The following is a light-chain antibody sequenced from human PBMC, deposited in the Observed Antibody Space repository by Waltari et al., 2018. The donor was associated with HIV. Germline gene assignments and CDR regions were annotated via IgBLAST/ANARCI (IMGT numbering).Light chain of an antibody. Sequence: QSVLTQPPSVSAAPGPKVTISCSGSSSNIGNNYVSWYQQLPGTAPKLLIYDNNKRPSGIPDRCSGSKSGTSATLGITGLQTGDEADYYCGTWDSSLSAGLFGGGTKLTVL. V-gene: IGLV1-51*01. J-gene: IGLJ2*01. CDR2: DNN. CDR3: GTWDSSLSAGL. CDR1: SSNIGNNY.